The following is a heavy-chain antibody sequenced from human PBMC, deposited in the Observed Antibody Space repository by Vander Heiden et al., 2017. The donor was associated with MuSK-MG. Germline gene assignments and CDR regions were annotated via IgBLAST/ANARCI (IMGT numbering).Heavy chain of an antibody. D-gene: IGHD2-21*02. V-gene: IGHV3-23*01. J-gene: IGHJ2*01. CDR1: GFTFNSYA. CDR3: AKKCGGDCYSGHWYFDL. CDR2: ISESGDNT. Sequence: EVQLLESGGGLAQPGGSLSVPCAVSGFTFNSYAMSWVRQAPGKGLEWVSGISESGDNTYYADSVKGRFTISRDNSENTLYLQMNSLRAEDTAVYYCAKKCGGDCYSGHWYFDLWGRGSLVTVSS.